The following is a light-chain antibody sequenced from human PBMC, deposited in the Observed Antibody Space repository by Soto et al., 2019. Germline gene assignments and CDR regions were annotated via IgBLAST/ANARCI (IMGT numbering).Light chain of an antibody. V-gene: IGLV1-51*01. J-gene: IGLJ2*01. Sequence: QYVLTQPPSVSAAPGQRVTISCSGSISSIGSNFVSWYQHLPGTAPKLLIYDNDKRPSGIPDRFSGSKSGTSATLGITGLQTGDGADYYCGTWDSSLSAGVFGGGTKLTVL. CDR1: ISSIGSNF. CDR2: DND. CDR3: GTWDSSLSAGV.